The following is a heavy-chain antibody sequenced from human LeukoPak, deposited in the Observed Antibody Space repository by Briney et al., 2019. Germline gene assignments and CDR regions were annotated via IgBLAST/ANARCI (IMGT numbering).Heavy chain of an antibody. CDR1: GYTFTSYA. J-gene: IGHJ4*02. Sequence: ASVKVSCKASGYTFTSYAMNWVRQAPGQGLEWMGWINANTGNPTYAQGFTGRFVFSLDTSVSTAYLQISSLKAEDTAVYYCAREVGGDYDILTGYSNFDYWGQGTLVTVSS. CDR2: INANTGNP. V-gene: IGHV7-4-1*02. CDR3: AREVGGDYDILTGYSNFDY. D-gene: IGHD3-9*01.